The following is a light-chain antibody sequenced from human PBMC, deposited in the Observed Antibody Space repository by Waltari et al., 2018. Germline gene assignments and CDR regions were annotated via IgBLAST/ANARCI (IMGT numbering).Light chain of an antibody. CDR1: QRISSW. J-gene: IGKJ5*01. CDR3: QQYNSYSVT. V-gene: IGKV1-5*03. CDR2: KAS. Sequence: DIPMTQSPSTLSASVGNRVTITCRARQRISSWLAWYQQKPGKAPKLLIYKASSLESGVPSRFSGSGSGTEFTLTISSLQPDDFATYYCQQYNSYSVTFGQGTRLEIK.